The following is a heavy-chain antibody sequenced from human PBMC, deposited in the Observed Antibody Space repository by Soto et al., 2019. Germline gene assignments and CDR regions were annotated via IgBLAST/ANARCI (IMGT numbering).Heavy chain of an antibody. J-gene: IGHJ4*02. CDR2: INIDGTEK. D-gene: IGHD6-19*01. Sequence: EVQLVESGGALVQPGGSLRLSCATSGFTFTHYWMNWVRQAPGKGLEWVANINIDGTEKYYWDSGKGRFTSSRDNAKTSLYLQMDSLRHEDMAVYYCARNRGWEMLDYWGQGTLVTVSS. CDR3: ARNRGWEMLDY. V-gene: IGHV3-7*01. CDR1: GFTFTHYW.